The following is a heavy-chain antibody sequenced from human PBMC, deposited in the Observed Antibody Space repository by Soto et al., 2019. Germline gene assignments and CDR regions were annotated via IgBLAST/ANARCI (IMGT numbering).Heavy chain of an antibody. CDR3: SHSTDIVVVPPSHGWRFDP. V-gene: IGHV2-5*02. D-gene: IGHD2-2*01. Sequence: QIPLKASGPTLGKPTQTLPLTCTFSGVSLSTSGVGVGWNRQTPGKPLQWLALIYWDDDKRYSPSLKRRRTITKETTINQVVHKKTNMDPADTPTDYCSHSTDIVVVPPSHGWRFDPWGQGTPVTVSS. J-gene: IGHJ5*01. CDR1: GVSLSTSGVG. CDR2: IYWDDDK.